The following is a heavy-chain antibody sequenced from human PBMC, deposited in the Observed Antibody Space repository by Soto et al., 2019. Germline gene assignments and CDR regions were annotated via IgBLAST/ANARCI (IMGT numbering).Heavy chain of an antibody. J-gene: IGHJ4*02. D-gene: IGHD3-16*01. CDR3: EHKGGGDRIIDY. V-gene: IGHV2-5*02. CDR2: IYWDDAK. Sequence: QITLKESGPTLVKPTQTLTLTCTFSGFSLSAIGVGVGWIRQPPGKALEWLAIIYWDDAKHYSPSLKSSLTITKATSKNPAVLTMTNTDHVDTATYYCEHKGGGDRIIDYWGQGTLVTVSS. CDR1: GFSLSAIGVG.